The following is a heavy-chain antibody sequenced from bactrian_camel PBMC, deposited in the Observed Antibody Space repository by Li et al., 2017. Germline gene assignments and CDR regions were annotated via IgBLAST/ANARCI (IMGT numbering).Heavy chain of an antibody. Sequence: EVQLVESGGGSVQAGGSLRLACSASGYTYASACMGWFRQAPGKEREGVAAIRRYSGTTFYADSVKGRFTISQDNAKTTLYLQMNSLKPEDTAVYYCAAIIQCRANWNETGTYNYWGQGTQVTVS. CDR3: AAIIQCRANWNETGTYNY. CDR2: IRRYSGTT. D-gene: IGHD8*01. CDR1: GYTYASAC. J-gene: IGHJ4*01. V-gene: IGHV3S59*01.